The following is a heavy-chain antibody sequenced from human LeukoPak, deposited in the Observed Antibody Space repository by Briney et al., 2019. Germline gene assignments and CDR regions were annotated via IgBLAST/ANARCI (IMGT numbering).Heavy chain of an antibody. CDR2: ISYDGSNK. D-gene: IGHD2-15*01. J-gene: IGHJ3*02. V-gene: IGHV3-30*04. Sequence: GGSLRLSCAASGFTFSSYAMHWVRQAPGKGLEWVAVISYDGSNKYYADSVKGRFTISRDNSKNTVYLQMNSLRGEDTAVYYCARSRGSPNSGEDAFDIWGQGTVVTVSS. CDR3: ARSRGSPNSGEDAFDI. CDR1: GFTFSSYA.